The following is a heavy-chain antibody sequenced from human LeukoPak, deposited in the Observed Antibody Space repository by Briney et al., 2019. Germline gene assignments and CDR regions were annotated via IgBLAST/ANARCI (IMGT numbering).Heavy chain of an antibody. Sequence: ASVKVSCEASGYTFTGYYMHWVRQAPGQGLEWMGWINPNSGGTNYAQKFQGRVTMTRDTSISTAYMELSRLRSDDTAVYYCARGPRVETYYYDSSGYSFDPWGQGTLVTVSS. CDR1: GYTFTGYY. CDR3: ARGPRVETYYYDSSGYSFDP. J-gene: IGHJ5*02. CDR2: INPNSGGT. V-gene: IGHV1-2*02. D-gene: IGHD3-22*01.